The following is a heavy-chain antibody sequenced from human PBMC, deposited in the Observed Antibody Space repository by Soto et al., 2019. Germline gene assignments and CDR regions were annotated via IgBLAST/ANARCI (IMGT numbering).Heavy chain of an antibody. Sequence: GGSLRLSCAASGFTFSSYAMHWVRQAPCKGLEWAAVISYDGSNKYYADSVEGRFTISRDNSKNTLYLQMNSLRAEDTAVYYCASDGIFGVTWGQWFDPWGQGTLVTVSS. CDR1: GFTFSSYA. J-gene: IGHJ5*02. V-gene: IGHV3-30-3*01. CDR3: ASDGIFGVTWGQWFDP. D-gene: IGHD3-3*01. CDR2: ISYDGSNK.